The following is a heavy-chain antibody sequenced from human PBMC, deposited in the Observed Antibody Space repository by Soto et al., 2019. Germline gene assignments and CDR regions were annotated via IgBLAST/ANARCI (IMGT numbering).Heavy chain of an antibody. D-gene: IGHD4-4*01. CDR3: ARVASDYINSIDH. V-gene: IGHV3-23*01. J-gene: IGHJ4*02. CDR2: IGGSGGNR. CDR1: GCPFNAYA. Sequence: GGSLRLSCAASGCPFNAYAMTWVRQAPGKGLEWVSAIGGSGGNRYYAASVKGRFTISRDNSKDILDLQMNRLRVEDTAVYYCARVASDYINSIDHWGQGILVTVSS.